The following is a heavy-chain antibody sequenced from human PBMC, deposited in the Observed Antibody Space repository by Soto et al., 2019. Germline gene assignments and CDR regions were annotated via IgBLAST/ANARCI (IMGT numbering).Heavy chain of an antibody. V-gene: IGHV1-2*02. CDR1: GYTFTGYY. J-gene: IGHJ5*02. Sequence: ASVKVSCKASGYTFTGYYMHWVRQAPGQGLEWMGWINPNSGGTNYAQKFQGRVTMTRDTSISTAYMELSRLRSDDTAVYYCARESGTAMVGWFDPWGQGTLVTVSS. D-gene: IGHD5-18*01. CDR2: INPNSGGT. CDR3: ARESGTAMVGWFDP.